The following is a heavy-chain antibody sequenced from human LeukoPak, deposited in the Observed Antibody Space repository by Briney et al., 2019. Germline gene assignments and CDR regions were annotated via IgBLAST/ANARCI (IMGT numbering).Heavy chain of an antibody. Sequence: ASVKVSCKASGYTFTGYYMHWVRQAPGQGLEWMGWINPNSGGTNYAQKFQGRVTMTRDTSISTAYMELSRLRSDDTAVYYCARAPFVAVDGMRPGPFDYWGQGTLVTVSS. D-gene: IGHD6-19*01. CDR1: GYTFTGYY. CDR3: ARAPFVAVDGMRPGPFDY. J-gene: IGHJ4*02. CDR2: INPNSGGT. V-gene: IGHV1-2*02.